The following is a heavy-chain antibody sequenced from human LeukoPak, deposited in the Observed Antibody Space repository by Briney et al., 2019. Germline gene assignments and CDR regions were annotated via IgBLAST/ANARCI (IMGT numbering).Heavy chain of an antibody. Sequence: GGSLRLSCAASGFTFSTYAMHWVRQAPGKGLEWVAMIWYNGKNKHYADSVKGRFTISRDNSKNTLDLQMNSLRADDTAVYYCVRNPSNSGWAFDYWGQGTLVTVSS. D-gene: IGHD6-19*01. J-gene: IGHJ4*02. CDR2: IWYNGKNK. V-gene: IGHV3-33*01. CDR1: GFTFSTYA. CDR3: VRNPSNSGWAFDY.